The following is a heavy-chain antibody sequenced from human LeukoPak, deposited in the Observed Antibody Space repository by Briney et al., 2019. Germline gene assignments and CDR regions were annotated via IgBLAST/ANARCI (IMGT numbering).Heavy chain of an antibody. V-gene: IGHV4-31*03. CDR1: GGSIGSGGYY. J-gene: IGHJ4*02. D-gene: IGHD3-22*01. CDR3: ARTVYYDSSGYHYYFDY. CDR2: IYYSGST. Sequence: KTSETLSLTCTVSGGSIGSGGYYWSWIRQHPGKGLEWIGYIYYSGSTYYNPSLKSRVTISIDTSKNQFSLKLSSVTAADTAVYYCARTVYYDSSGYHYYFDYWGQGTLVTVSS.